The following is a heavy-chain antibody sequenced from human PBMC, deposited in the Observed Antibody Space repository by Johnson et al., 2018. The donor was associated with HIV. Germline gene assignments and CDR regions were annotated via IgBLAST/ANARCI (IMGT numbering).Heavy chain of an antibody. V-gene: IGHV3-66*02. CDR3: ARERAVTTKGYDEDAFDI. CDR2: IYSDGLI. D-gene: IGHD4-17*01. J-gene: IGHJ3*02. CDR1: RFSFSSYW. Sequence: VQLVESGGGVVQPGRSLRLSCAASRFSFSSYWMHWVRQAPGKGLAWVSVIYSDGLIYYAGSVKGRFHIPRDNSKNTLYLQMSSLRAEDTALYYCARERAVTTKGYDEDAFDIWGQGTMVTVSS.